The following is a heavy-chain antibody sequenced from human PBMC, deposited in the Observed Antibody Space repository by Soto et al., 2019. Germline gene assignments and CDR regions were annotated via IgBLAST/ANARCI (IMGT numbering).Heavy chain of an antibody. V-gene: IGHV1-69*13. CDR1: GGTFSSYA. Sequence: ASVKVSCKASGGTFSSYAISWVRQAPGQGLEWMGGIIPIFGTANYAQKFQGRVTITADESTSTAYMELSSLRSEDTAVYYCARLIGTTGTTVSCYYYGMDVWGQWTTVTVSS. D-gene: IGHD1-1*01. CDR2: IIPIFGTA. CDR3: ARLIGTTGTTVSCYYYGMDV. J-gene: IGHJ6*02.